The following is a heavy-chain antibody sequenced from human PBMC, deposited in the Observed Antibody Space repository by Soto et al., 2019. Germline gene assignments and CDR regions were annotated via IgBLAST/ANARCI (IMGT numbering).Heavy chain of an antibody. CDR2: IDPSDSYT. J-gene: IGHJ6*03. Sequence: GESLKISCKGSGYSFTSYWISWVRQMPGKGLEWMGRIDPSDSYTNYSPSFQGHVTISADKSTSTAYMELSSLRSEDTAVYYCARDQKVLNPYYYYYYMDVWGKGTTVTVSS. V-gene: IGHV5-10-1*01. CDR3: ARDQKVLNPYYYYYYMDV. CDR1: GYSFTSYW. D-gene: IGHD3-3*01.